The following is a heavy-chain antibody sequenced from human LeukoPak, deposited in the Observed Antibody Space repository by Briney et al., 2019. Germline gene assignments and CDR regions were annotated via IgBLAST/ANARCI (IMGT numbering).Heavy chain of an antibody. D-gene: IGHD4-23*01. Sequence: PGGSLRLSCAASGFTVSSNYMSWVRQAPGKGLEWVSVISSSGSTYYADSVKGRFTISRDNSKNTLYLQMNSLRAEDTAVYYCARVRWASYYFEYWGQGTLVTVSS. V-gene: IGHV3-53*01. CDR3: ARVRWASYYFEY. J-gene: IGHJ4*02. CDR2: ISSSGST. CDR1: GFTVSSNY.